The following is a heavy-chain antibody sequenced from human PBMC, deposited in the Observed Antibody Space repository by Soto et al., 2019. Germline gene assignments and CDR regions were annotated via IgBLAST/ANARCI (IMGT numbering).Heavy chain of an antibody. CDR1: GYTFTDYY. V-gene: IGHV1-2*02. CDR2: INPNSGGT. J-gene: IGHJ6*02. Sequence: GASVKVSCKAPGYTFTDYYMHWLRQAPGQGLEWMGWINPNSGGTNYAQKFQGRVTVTRDTSISTAYMELNRLRSDDTAVYYCARDQSPSSGWPGMDVWGQGTTVTVSS. CDR3: ARDQSPSSGWPGMDV. D-gene: IGHD6-19*01.